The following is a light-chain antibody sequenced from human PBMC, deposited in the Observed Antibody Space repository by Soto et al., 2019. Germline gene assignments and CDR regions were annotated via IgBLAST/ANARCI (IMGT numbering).Light chain of an antibody. CDR3: QHCFTVPYT. V-gene: IGKV1-33*01. CDR2: DAS. CDR1: QDISNR. J-gene: IGKJ2*01. Sequence: DIQMTQSPSSLSASVGDRITITCQASQDISNRLNWYHQKPGKAPNLLIYDASNLAAGVPSGFSGSGSGTDFTFIISSLQPEDIGTYYCQHCFTVPYTFGQGTKLEIK.